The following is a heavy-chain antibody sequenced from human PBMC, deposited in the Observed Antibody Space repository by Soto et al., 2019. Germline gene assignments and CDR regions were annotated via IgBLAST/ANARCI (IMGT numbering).Heavy chain of an antibody. V-gene: IGHV4-34*01. D-gene: IGHD2-2*01. CDR2: IHHSGRT. J-gene: IGHJ3*02. CDR1: GGSFSGYC. Sequence: SETLSLTCAVYGGSFSGYCWTWIRQTPGKGLEWIGEIHHSGRTNYNPSLKSQVSISADTSKTQFSLNLTSVTAADTAVYYYARGECSSNYCFTRWALDIWGQGTVVTVS. CDR3: ARGECSSNYCFTRWALDI.